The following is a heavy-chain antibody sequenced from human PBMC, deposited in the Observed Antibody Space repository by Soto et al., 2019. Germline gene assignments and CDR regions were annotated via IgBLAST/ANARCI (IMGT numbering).Heavy chain of an antibody. CDR3: ARHYIAARPVESQGGHNEIYYYYGMDV. Sequence: PGESLKISCKGSGYSFTSYWIGWVRQMPGKGLEWMGIIYPGDSDTRYSPSFQGQVTISADKSISTAYLQWSSLKASDTAMYYCARHYIAARPVESQGGHNEIYYYYGMDVWGQGTTVTVSS. V-gene: IGHV5-51*01. J-gene: IGHJ6*02. CDR1: GYSFTSYW. D-gene: IGHD6-6*01. CDR2: IYPGDSDT.